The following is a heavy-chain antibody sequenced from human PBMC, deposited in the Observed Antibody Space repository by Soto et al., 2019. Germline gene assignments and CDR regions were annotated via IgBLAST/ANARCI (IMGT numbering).Heavy chain of an antibody. V-gene: IGHV3-66*01. CDR2: IYSGGST. D-gene: IGHD3-9*01. J-gene: IGHJ6*02. CDR1: GSISSSNY. Sequence: CCVSGGSISSSNYMSWVRQAPGKGLEWVSVIYSGGSTYYADSVKGRFTISRDNSKNTLYLQMNSLRAEDTAVYYCARDQYYDILTGYEYGMDVWGQGTTVTVSS. CDR3: ARDQYYDILTGYEYGMDV.